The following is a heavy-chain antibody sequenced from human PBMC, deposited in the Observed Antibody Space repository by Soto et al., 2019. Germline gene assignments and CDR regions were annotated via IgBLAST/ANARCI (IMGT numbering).Heavy chain of an antibody. V-gene: IGHV4-30-4*01. J-gene: IGHJ4*02. CDR3: ARASRDCQHLVY. CDR2: IYYTGHT. D-gene: IGHD2-21*01. CDR1: GGSISSGDYY. Sequence: QVQLQESGPGLVKSSQTLSLTCTVSGGSISSGDYYWSWIRQPPGKGLEWIGYIYYTGHTYYNPSLKSRLTISVDRSKNQFSRKLSSVTAADAAVYYCARASRDCQHLVYWGQGTLVTVSS.